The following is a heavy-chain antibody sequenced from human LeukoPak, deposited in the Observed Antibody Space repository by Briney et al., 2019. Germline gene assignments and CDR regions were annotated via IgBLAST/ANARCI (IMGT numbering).Heavy chain of an antibody. CDR2: IYYSGST. V-gene: IGHV4-31*03. Sequence: SETLSLTCTVSGGSISSGGYYWSWIRQHPGKGLGWIGYIYYSGSTYYNPSLKSRVTISVDTSKNQFSLKLSSVTAADTAVYYCAAPGDIGSGYFHDAFDIWGQGTMVTVSS. CDR3: AAPGDIGSGYFHDAFDI. CDR1: GGSISSGGYY. D-gene: IGHD3-22*01. J-gene: IGHJ3*02.